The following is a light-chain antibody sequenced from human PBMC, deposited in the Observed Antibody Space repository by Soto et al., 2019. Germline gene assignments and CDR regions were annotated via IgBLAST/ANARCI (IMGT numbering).Light chain of an antibody. Sequence: EIVLTQSPGTLSLSPGERATLSCRASQSVGSDFLAWYQQKPGQAPRLLISGASSRATGIPDRFSGSGSGTDFTLTFGNLEPEDSAVYHCQQYGQSPIPFGQGTRLEMK. V-gene: IGKV3-20*01. CDR1: QSVGSDF. J-gene: IGKJ5*01. CDR2: GAS. CDR3: QQYGQSPIP.